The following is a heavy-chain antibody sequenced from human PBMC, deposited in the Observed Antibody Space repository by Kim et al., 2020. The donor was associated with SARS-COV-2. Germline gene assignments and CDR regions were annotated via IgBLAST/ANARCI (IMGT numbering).Heavy chain of an antibody. V-gene: IGHV3-73*01. D-gene: IGHD6-19*01. J-gene: IGHJ3*02. Sequence: GGSLRFSCAASGFTLSGSTVHWVRQASGKGLEWVGRIRSKANSYATAYAASVKNRFTISRDDSKNTAYLQMNSLKTEDTAVYYCARVNPIAGGWYDAFDIWGQGTMVTVSS. CDR3: ARVNPIAGGWYDAFDI. CDR1: GFTLSGST. CDR2: IRSKANSYAT.